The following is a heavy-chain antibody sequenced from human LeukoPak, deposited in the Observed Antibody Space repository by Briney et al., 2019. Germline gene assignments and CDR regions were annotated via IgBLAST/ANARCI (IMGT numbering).Heavy chain of an antibody. Sequence: ASVKVSCKASGGTFSSYAISWVRQAPGQGLEWMGRIIPIFGIANYAQKFQGRVTITADKSTSTAYMELSSLRSEDTAVYYCAWSSGITGTTLHQWGQGTLVTVSS. J-gene: IGHJ4*02. CDR1: GGTFSSYA. D-gene: IGHD1-7*01. V-gene: IGHV1-69*04. CDR3: AWSSGITGTTLHQ. CDR2: IIPIFGIA.